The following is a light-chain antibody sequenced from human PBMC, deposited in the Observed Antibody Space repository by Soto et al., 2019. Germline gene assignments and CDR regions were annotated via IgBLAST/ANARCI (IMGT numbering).Light chain of an antibody. V-gene: IGLV2-14*01. Sequence: QSVLTQPASVSGSPGQPITISCTGTSSDVGAYNFVSWYQQYPGKAPKLMIYEVSNRPSGVSNRFSGSKSGNTASLTISGLQAEDEADYFCFSFTTDWTHVFGTGTKVTVL. CDR1: SSDVGAYNF. CDR3: FSFTTDWTHV. CDR2: EVS. J-gene: IGLJ1*01.